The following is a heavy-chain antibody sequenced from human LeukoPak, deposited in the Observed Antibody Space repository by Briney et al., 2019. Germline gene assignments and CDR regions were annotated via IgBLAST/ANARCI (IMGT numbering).Heavy chain of an antibody. D-gene: IGHD3-16*01. V-gene: IGHV3-73*01. CDR1: GFTFSGSA. Sequence: GGSVRLSCAASGFTFSGSAMHWVCQASGKGLEWVGRIRSKANSYATAYAASVKGRFTISRDDSKNTAYLQMNSLKTEDTAVYYCTRHLPLGGSYYYYYYMDVWGKGTTVTVSS. J-gene: IGHJ6*03. CDR2: IRSKANSYAT. CDR3: TRHLPLGGSYYYYYYMDV.